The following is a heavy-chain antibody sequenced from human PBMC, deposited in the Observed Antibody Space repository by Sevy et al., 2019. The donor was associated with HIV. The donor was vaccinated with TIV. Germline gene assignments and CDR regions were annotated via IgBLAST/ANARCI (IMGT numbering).Heavy chain of an antibody. J-gene: IGHJ4*02. Sequence: GGCLRLSCAASGFTFSNYGMSWVRQAPGKGLEWVSAISGSGGSTLYADSVKGRFTISRDNSKDTLYLQMNSLRAEDTAIYYCAKPLVWVFYGDSIFFDYWGQGTLVTVSS. CDR2: ISGSGGST. CDR1: GFTFSNYG. CDR3: AKPLVWVFYGDSIFFDY. V-gene: IGHV3-23*01. D-gene: IGHD4-17*01.